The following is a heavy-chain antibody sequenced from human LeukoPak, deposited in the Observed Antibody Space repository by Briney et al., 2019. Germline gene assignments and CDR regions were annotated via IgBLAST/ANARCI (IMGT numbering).Heavy chain of an antibody. CDR1: GFTFSSSA. Sequence: GGSLRLSCAASGFTFSSSAMSWVRQAPGKGLEWVSAISNNGGYTYYADSVQGRFTISRDNSKSTLCLQMNSLRAEDTAVYYCARASRSGSPPQWGQGTLVTVSS. V-gene: IGHV3-23*01. D-gene: IGHD2-15*01. CDR3: ARASRSGSPPQ. J-gene: IGHJ4*02. CDR2: ISNNGGYT.